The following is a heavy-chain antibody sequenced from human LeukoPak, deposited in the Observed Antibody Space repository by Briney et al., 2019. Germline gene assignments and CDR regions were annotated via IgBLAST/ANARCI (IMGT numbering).Heavy chain of an antibody. J-gene: IGHJ4*02. D-gene: IGHD2-2*02. V-gene: IGHV1-2*04. CDR1: RYTFTGYY. CDR2: INPNSGGT. CDR3: ARGKDIVVVPAAISWDY. Sequence: ASVKVSCKASRYTFTGYYMHWVRQAPGQGLEWMGWINPNSGGTNYAQKFQGWVTMTRDTSISTAYMELRSLRSDDTAVYYCARGKDIVVVPAAISWDYWGQGTLVTVSS.